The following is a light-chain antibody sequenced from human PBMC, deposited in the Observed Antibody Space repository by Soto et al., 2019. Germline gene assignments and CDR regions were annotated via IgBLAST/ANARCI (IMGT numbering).Light chain of an antibody. Sequence: EIVLTQSPGTLSFSPGERATLSCRASQSVSSSYLAWYQQKPGQAPRLLIYGASGRATGVPARFSGSGSGTYFTLTISRLEPEDFAVYYCQKRSNWAITCGQGTRLEIK. CDR2: GAS. CDR1: QSVSSSY. J-gene: IGKJ5*01. V-gene: IGKV3D-20*02. CDR3: QKRSNWAIT.